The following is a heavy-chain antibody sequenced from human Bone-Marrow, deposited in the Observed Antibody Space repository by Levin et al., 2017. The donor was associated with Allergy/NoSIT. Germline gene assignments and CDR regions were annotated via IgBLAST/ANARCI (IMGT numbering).Heavy chain of an antibody. CDR1: GDSITNYY. CDR2: IYYRDMT. D-gene: IGHD3-16*02. J-gene: IGHJ5*02. V-gene: IGHV4-59*08. Sequence: NPGGSLRLSCSVSGDSITNYYWTWIRQPPGKGLEWIGYIYYRDMTSYSPSLQSRVAISVDTSMNQFSLRLSSVTAADTAVYYCARLSSFYDNTWGQGILVTVSS. CDR3: ARLSSFYDNT.